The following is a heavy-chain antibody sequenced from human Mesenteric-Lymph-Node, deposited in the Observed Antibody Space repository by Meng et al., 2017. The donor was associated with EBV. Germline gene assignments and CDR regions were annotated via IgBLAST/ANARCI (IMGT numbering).Heavy chain of an antibody. V-gene: IGHV3-74*01. CDR1: GFTFSNYW. J-gene: IGHJ4*02. CDR2: INTDGTST. Sequence: EVELVEHGGQLVRPGGSLRLSCAASGFTFSNYWMHWVRQDPGKGLVWVSRINTDGTSTYYADSVKGRFTISRDNAKNTLYLQMNSLRAEDTAMYYCARERRVGWGQGTLVTVSS. CDR3: ARERRVG.